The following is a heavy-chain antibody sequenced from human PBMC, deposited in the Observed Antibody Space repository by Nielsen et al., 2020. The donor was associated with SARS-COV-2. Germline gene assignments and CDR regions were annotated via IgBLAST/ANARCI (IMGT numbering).Heavy chain of an antibody. CDR1: GFTFSSYG. CDR3: AKVGVGATHFDY. Sequence: GGSLRLSCAASGFTFSSYGMHWVRQAPGKGLEWVAVISYDGSNKYYADSVKGRFTISRDNSKNTLYLQMNSLRAEDTAVYYCAKVGVGATHFDYWGQGTLVTVSS. CDR2: ISYDGSNK. J-gene: IGHJ4*02. V-gene: IGHV3-30*18. D-gene: IGHD1-26*01.